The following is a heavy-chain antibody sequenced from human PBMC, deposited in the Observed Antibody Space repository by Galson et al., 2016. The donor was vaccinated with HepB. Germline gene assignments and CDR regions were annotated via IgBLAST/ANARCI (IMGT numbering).Heavy chain of an antibody. V-gene: IGHV4-39*01. J-gene: IGHJ4*02. Sequence: SETLSLTCTVTGDSITSNSFSWGWIRQSPGKGLEWIGNIDGSGNTYYNPSLKTRVTITVDPSKTQFSPRPTPVTAADPAVYYCARNVLRFFDWSKHFDYWGQGTRVTVSP. D-gene: IGHD3-9*01. CDR3: ARNVLRFFDWSKHFDY. CDR1: GDSITSNSFS. CDR2: IDGSGNT.